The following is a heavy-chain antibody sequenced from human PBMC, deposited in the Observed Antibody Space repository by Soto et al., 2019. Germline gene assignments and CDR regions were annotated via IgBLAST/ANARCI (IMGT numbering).Heavy chain of an antibody. Sequence: SGTLALTFACPGCSIPSSNWCSCLREPPGKGLEWIGEIYHSGSTNYNPSLKSRVTISVDKSKNQFSLKLSSVTAADTAVYYCARAGRGYCSGGSCYSGLHGMDVWGQGTTVTVS. J-gene: IGHJ6*02. CDR1: GCSIPSSNW. CDR2: IYHSGST. CDR3: ARAGRGYCSGGSCYSGLHGMDV. V-gene: IGHV4-4*02. D-gene: IGHD2-15*01.